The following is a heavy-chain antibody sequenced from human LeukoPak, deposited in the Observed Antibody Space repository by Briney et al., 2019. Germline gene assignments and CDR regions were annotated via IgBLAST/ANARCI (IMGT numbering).Heavy chain of an antibody. J-gene: IGHJ4*02. V-gene: IGHV1-8*03. Sequence: ASVKVSCKASGNTFSSYDINWVRQATGQGLEWMGWMSPNSGNTAYAQRFQGRVTITRNTSITTAYMELSSLRSEDTAVYYCAKQTAYYYGTGLFDYWGQGTLVTVSS. CDR3: AKQTAYYYGTGLFDY. D-gene: IGHD3-10*01. CDR1: GNTFSSYD. CDR2: MSPNSGNT.